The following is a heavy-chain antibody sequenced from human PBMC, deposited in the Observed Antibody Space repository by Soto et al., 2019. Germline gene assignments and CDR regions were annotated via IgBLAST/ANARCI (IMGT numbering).Heavy chain of an antibody. CDR3: AREKETAMVRNVDY. CDR1: GFTFSSYA. V-gene: IGHV3-30-3*01. Sequence: QVQLVESGGGVVQPGRSLRLSCAASGFTFSSYAMHWVRQAPGKGLEWVAVISDDGSNKYYADSVKGTLTISRDNSKNTLYLQMNSLRAYDTAVYYCAREKETAMVRNVDYWGQGTLVTVSS. D-gene: IGHD5-18*01. CDR2: ISDDGSNK. J-gene: IGHJ4*02.